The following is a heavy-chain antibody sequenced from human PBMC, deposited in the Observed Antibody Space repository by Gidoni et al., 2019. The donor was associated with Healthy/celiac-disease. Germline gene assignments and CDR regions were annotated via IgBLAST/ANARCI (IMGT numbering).Heavy chain of an antibody. V-gene: IGHV1-18*01. CDR2: ISAYNGNT. CDR1: GYTFTSYG. CDR3: ARDLVVPAVLYYYGMDV. J-gene: IGHJ6*02. D-gene: IGHD2-2*01. Sequence: QVQLVQSGAEVKKPGASVKVSCQAFGYTFTSYGISWVRQAPGHGLEWMGWISAYNGNTNYAQKLQGRVTMTTDTSTNTAYMELRSLRSDDTAVYYCARDLVVPAVLYYYGMDVWGQGTTVTVSS.